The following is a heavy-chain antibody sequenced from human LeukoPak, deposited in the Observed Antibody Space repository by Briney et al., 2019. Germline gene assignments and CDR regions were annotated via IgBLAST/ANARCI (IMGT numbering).Heavy chain of an antibody. D-gene: IGHD5-24*01. J-gene: IGHJ4*02. CDR2: INSDGSST. Sequence: AGSLRLSCAASGFTFSSHWMHWVRRAPGKGLVWVSRINSDGSSTSYADSVKGRFTISRDNAKNTLYLQMNSLRAEDTAVYYCAWSRDGYNYFVYWGQGTLVTVSS. V-gene: IGHV3-74*01. CDR1: GFTFSSHW. CDR3: AWSRDGYNYFVY.